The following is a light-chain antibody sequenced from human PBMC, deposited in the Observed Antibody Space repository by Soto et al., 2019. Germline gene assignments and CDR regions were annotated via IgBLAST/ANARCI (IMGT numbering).Light chain of an antibody. CDR2: WAS. Sequence: DIVMTQSPDSLAVSLGERATIHCMSSHSVLNTSNNKTYLAWYQQKPGLPPKLLIYWASTREVGVPDRFRGSGSGKDFTLSINSLQAEDGAVYFCQQYYRPPLSFGGGTHVEIK. J-gene: IGKJ4*01. CDR3: QQYYRPPLS. CDR1: HSVLNTSNNKTY. V-gene: IGKV4-1*01.